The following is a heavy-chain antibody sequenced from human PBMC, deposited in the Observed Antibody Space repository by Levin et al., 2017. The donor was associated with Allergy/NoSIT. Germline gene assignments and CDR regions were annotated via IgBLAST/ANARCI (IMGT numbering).Heavy chain of an antibody. J-gene: IGHJ6*02. CDR1: GFTFSNAW. Sequence: NTGGSLRLSCAASGFTFSNAWMSWVRQAPGKGLEWVGRIKSKTDGGTTDYAAPVKGRFTISRDDSKNTLYLQMNSLKTEDTAVYYCTTEGGLYSGYDYLSHYYGMDVWGQGTTVTVSS. V-gene: IGHV3-15*01. CDR2: IKSKTDGGTT. D-gene: IGHD5-12*01. CDR3: TTEGGLYSGYDYLSHYYGMDV.